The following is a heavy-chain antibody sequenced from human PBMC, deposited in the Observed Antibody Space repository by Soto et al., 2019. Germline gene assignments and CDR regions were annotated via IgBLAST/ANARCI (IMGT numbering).Heavy chain of an antibody. CDR2: VSDSGGST. CDR3: AKDGGGYAYKYELDS. Sequence: SLRLSCAASGFTFSSNAMSWVRQAPGKGLEWVSGVSDSGGSTYYADSVKGRFSISRDNTKNSLYLQMNSLRAEDTAFYHCAKDGGGYAYKYELDSWGQGTLVTVSS. D-gene: IGHD3-16*01. J-gene: IGHJ4*02. V-gene: IGHV3-23*01. CDR1: GFTFSSNA.